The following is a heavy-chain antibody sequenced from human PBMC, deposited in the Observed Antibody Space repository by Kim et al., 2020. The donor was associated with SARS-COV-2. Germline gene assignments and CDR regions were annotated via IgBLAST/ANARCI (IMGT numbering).Heavy chain of an antibody. V-gene: IGHV4-34*01. Sequence: SETLSLTCAVYGGSFSGYYWSWIRQPPGKGLEWIGEINHSGSTNYNPSLKSRVTISVDTSKNQFSLKLISVTAADTAVYYCSRSRRTDYDILTGYYPLYWYLDLWGRGAMVTVSS. J-gene: IGHJ2*01. CDR1: GGSFSGYY. CDR2: INHSGST. CDR3: SRSRRTDYDILTGYYPLYWYLDL. D-gene: IGHD3-9*01.